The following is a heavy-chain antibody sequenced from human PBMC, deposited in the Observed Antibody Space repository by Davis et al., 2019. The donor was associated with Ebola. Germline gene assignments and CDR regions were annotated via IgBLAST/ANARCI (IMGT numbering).Heavy chain of an antibody. CDR2: INAGNGNT. Sequence: AASVKVSCKASGYTFTSYAMHWVRQAPGQRLEWMGWINAGNGNTKYSQKFQGRVTITRDTSASTAYMELSSLRSEDTAVYYCASGELRYFDWLSTIDYWGQGTLVTVSS. D-gene: IGHD3-9*01. V-gene: IGHV1-3*01. CDR1: GYTFTSYA. CDR3: ASGELRYFDWLSTIDY. J-gene: IGHJ4*02.